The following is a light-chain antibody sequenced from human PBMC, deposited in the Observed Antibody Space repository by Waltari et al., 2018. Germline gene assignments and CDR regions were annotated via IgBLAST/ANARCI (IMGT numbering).Light chain of an antibody. J-gene: IGLJ3*02. Sequence: QLVLTQSPSASASLGASVKLTCTLSSGHSSNVVAWLQQRPEKGLRYLMKINSDGSHSKGDEIPDRFSGSSSGAERYLTISSLQSEDEADYFCQTGGHGTWVFGGGTKLTVL. CDR2: INSDGSH. CDR1: SGHSSNV. V-gene: IGLV4-69*02. CDR3: QTGGHGTWV.